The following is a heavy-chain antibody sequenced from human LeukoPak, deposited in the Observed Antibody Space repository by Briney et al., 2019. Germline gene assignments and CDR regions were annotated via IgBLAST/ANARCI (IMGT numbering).Heavy chain of an antibody. Sequence: PGGSLRLSCAASGFTFSSYAMHWVRQAPGKGLEWVAVISYDGSNKYYADSVKGRFTISRDNSKNTLYLQMNSLRAEDTAVYYCVLVAGRRVNDDWGQGTLVTVSS. D-gene: IGHD6-19*01. CDR2: ISYDGSNK. CDR3: VLVAGRRVNDD. J-gene: IGHJ4*02. CDR1: GFTFSSYA. V-gene: IGHV3-30-3*01.